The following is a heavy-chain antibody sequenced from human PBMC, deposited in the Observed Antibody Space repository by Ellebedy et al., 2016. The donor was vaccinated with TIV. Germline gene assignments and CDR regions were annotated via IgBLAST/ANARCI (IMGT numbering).Heavy chain of an antibody. Sequence: AASVKVSCKASGGTFSSYAISWVRQAPGQGLEWMGGTIPIFGTANYAQKFQGRVTMTRDTSTSTVDIELSSLRAEDTAVYYCARDLEAGAAGNGGSYYYYGMDVWGQGTTVTVSS. CDR3: ARDLEAGAAGNGGSYYYYGMDV. D-gene: IGHD6-19*01. V-gene: IGHV1-69*05. CDR2: TIPIFGTA. J-gene: IGHJ6*02. CDR1: GGTFSSYA.